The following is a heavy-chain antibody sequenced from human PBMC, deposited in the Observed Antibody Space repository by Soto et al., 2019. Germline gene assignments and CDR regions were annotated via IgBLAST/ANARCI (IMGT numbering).Heavy chain of an antibody. CDR3: ARDGYSSSWSHYYYYYYMDV. V-gene: IGHV3-33*01. CDR1: GFTFRSYG. Sequence: ESGGGVVQPGRSLRLSCAASGFTFRSYGMHWVRQAPGKGLEWVAGIWYDGSNKYYADSVKGRFTISRDNSKNTLYLQMNSLRAEDMAVYNCARDGYSSSWSHYYYYYYMDVWGKGTTVTVSS. CDR2: IWYDGSNK. D-gene: IGHD6-13*01. J-gene: IGHJ6*03.